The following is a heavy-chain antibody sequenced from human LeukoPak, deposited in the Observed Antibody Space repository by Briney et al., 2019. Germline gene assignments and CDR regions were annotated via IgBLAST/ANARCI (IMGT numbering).Heavy chain of an antibody. J-gene: IGHJ5*02. Sequence: SVKVSCKASGGTFSSYAISWVRQAPGQGLEWMGGIIPIFGTANYAQKFQGRVTITADESTSTAYMELSSLRSEDTAVYYCAREGRITIFGVVNNWFDPWGQGTLVTVSS. CDR1: GGTFSSYA. CDR2: IIPIFGTA. D-gene: IGHD3-3*01. CDR3: AREGRITIFGVVNNWFDP. V-gene: IGHV1-69*01.